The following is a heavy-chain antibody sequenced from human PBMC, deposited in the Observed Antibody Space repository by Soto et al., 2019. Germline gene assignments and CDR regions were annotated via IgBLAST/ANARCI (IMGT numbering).Heavy chain of an antibody. D-gene: IGHD5-12*01. V-gene: IGHV1-18*04. CDR1: GYTFTSYG. J-gene: IGHJ5*02. Sequence: GASVKVSCKASGYTFTSYGISWVRQAPGQGLEWMGWISAYNGNTNYAQKLQGRVTMTTDTSTSTAYMELRSLRSDDTAVYYCARIKGYSGYPNWFDPWGQGTLVTVSS. CDR2: ISAYNGNT. CDR3: ARIKGYSGYPNWFDP.